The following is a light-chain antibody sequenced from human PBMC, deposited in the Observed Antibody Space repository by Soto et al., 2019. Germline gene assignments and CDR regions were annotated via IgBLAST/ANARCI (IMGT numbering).Light chain of an antibody. J-gene: IGKJ1*01. CDR3: QPYGSSPPRT. CDR2: GAS. CDR1: QSVSNDF. V-gene: IGKV3-20*01. Sequence: EIVLTQSPGILSLSPGERATLSCRASQSVSNDFLAWYQQKPGQAPRLLIYGASTRATDVPDRFSGSGSGADFTLSISRLEPEDFAVYYCQPYGSSPPRTFGQATQVDIK.